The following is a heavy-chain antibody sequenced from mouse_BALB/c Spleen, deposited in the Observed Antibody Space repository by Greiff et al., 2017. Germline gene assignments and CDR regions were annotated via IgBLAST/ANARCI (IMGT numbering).Heavy chain of an antibody. Sequence: EVQRVESGGGLVQPGGSRKLSCAASGFTFSSFGMHWVRQAPEKGLEWVAYISSGSSTIYYADTVKGRFTISRDNAKNTLYRQMSSLKSEDTAMDYWARHNGNYYYAMDYWGQGTSVTVSS. CDR3: ARHNGNYYYAMDY. V-gene: IGHV5-17*02. CDR2: ISSGSSTI. J-gene: IGHJ4*01. CDR1: GFTFSSFG. D-gene: IGHD2-1*01.